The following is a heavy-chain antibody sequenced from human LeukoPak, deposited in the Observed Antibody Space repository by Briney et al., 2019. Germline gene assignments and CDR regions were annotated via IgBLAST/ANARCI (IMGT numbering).Heavy chain of an antibody. V-gene: IGHV4-59*12. J-gene: IGHJ4*02. D-gene: IGHD6-13*01. CDR3: ARVGHIVAAGTYDY. Sequence: PSETLSLTCTVSGDSISSYYWSWIRQPPGKGLGWIGNIFYSGSPNYNPSLKSRVTTSFDTSKNQFSLKLSFVTAADTAVYYCARVGHIVAAGTYDYWGQGTLVTVSS. CDR2: IFYSGSP. CDR1: GDSISSYY.